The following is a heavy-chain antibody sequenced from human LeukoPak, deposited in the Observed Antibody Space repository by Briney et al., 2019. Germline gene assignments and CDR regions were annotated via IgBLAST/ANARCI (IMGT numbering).Heavy chain of an antibody. CDR2: IYYSGST. Sequence: SVTLSLTCTVSGGSVSSGGYYWGWIRQPPGKGLEWIGSIYYSGSTYYNPSLKSRVTISVDTSKNQFSLKLSSVTAADTAVYYCARRGYSYGYPFDYWGQGTLVTVSS. CDR3: ARRGYSYGYPFDY. CDR1: GGSVSSGGYY. D-gene: IGHD5-18*01. J-gene: IGHJ4*02. V-gene: IGHV4-39*07.